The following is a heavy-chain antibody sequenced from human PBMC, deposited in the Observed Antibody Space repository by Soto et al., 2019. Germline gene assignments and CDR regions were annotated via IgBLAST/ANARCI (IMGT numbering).Heavy chain of an antibody. J-gene: IGHJ4*02. CDR2: INHSGST. V-gene: IGHV4-34*01. D-gene: IGHD3-10*01. CDR1: GGSFSGYY. Sequence: QVQLQQWGAGLLKPSETLSLTCAVYGGSFSGYYWSWIRQPPEKGLEWIGEINHSGSTNYNPSLKSRVTISVDTSKNQFSLKLSSVTAADTAVYYCARRRVRGVILYWGQGTLVTVSS. CDR3: ARRRVRGVILY.